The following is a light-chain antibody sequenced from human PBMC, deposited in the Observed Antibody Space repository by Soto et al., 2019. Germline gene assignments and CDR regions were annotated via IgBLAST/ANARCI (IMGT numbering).Light chain of an antibody. CDR1: QSISSW. CDR3: QQYENYWT. V-gene: IGKV1-5*01. J-gene: IGKJ1*01. Sequence: DIQMPQSPSTLSATAGARVTITGRASQSISSWLAWYQHKPGKAPKLLIYDASNLDSGVPSRFSGSGSGTEFSLTISNLQPDDCATYYCQQYENYWTFGQGTKVDIK. CDR2: DAS.